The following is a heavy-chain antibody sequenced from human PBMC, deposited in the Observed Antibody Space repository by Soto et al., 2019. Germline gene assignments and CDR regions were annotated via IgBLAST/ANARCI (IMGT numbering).Heavy chain of an antibody. CDR2: IYYSGST. CDR3: ARLGRGDMDV. J-gene: IGHJ6*02. D-gene: IGHD1-26*01. Sequence: SETLSLTCTVSGGSISSSSYYWGWIRQPPGKGLEWIGSIYYSGSTYYNPSLKSRVTISVDTSKNQFSLKLSSVTAADTAVYYCARLGRGDMDVWGQGTTVTVSS. CDR1: GGSISSSSYY. V-gene: IGHV4-39*01.